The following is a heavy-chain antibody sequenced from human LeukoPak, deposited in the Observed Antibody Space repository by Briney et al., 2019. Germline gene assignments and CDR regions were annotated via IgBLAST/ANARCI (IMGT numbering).Heavy chain of an antibody. Sequence: SGGSLRLSCAASGFTFDDYGMSWVRQAPGKGLEWVSGINWNGGSTGYADSVKGRFTISRDNAENSLYLQMNSLRAEDTALYYCARGRYYDSSGYYEMEGNYYYMDVWGKGTTVTVSS. J-gene: IGHJ6*03. D-gene: IGHD3-22*01. CDR3: ARGRYYDSSGYYEMEGNYYYMDV. CDR1: GFTFDDYG. CDR2: INWNGGST. V-gene: IGHV3-20*04.